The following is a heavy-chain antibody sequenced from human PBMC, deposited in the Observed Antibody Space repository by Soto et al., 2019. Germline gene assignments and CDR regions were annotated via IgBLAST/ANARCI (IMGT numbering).Heavy chain of an antibody. CDR2: IIPIFGTA. Sequence: QVQLVQSGAEVKKPGSSVKVSCKASGGTFSSYAISWVRQAPGQGLEWMGGIIPIFGTANYAQKFQGRVTITADKSTSTAYMEMSSLRSEDTAVYYCARGYYYDSSGLFPSAFDIWGQGTMVTVSS. CDR3: ARGYYYDSSGLFPSAFDI. D-gene: IGHD3-22*01. J-gene: IGHJ3*02. V-gene: IGHV1-69*06. CDR1: GGTFSSYA.